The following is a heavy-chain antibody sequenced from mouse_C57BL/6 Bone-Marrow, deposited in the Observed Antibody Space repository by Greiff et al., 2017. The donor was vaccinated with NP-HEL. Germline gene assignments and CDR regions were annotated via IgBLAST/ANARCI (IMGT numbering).Heavy chain of an antibody. J-gene: IGHJ2*01. D-gene: IGHD1-1*01. CDR3: ARGLLLRFPFDY. CDR2: ISSGSSTI. V-gene: IGHV5-17*01. CDR1: GFTFSDYG. Sequence: EVNLVESGGGLVKPGGSLKLSCAASGFTFSDYGMHWVRQAPEKGLEWVAYISSGSSTIYYADTVKGRVTLSRDNAKNTLFLQMTSLRSEDTAMYYCARGLLLRFPFDYWGQGTTLTVSS.